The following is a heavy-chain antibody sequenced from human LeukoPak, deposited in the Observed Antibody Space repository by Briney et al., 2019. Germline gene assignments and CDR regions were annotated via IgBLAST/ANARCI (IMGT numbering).Heavy chain of an antibody. V-gene: IGHV1-46*01. CDR2: INPSGGST. CDR1: GYTFTSYY. D-gene: IGHD1-26*01. Sequence: ASVKVSCKASGYTFTSYYMHWVRQDPGQGLEWMGIINPSGGSTSYAQKFQRRVTMTRDTSPSTGHMELSRLGSEDTAVYYCARDSAVGRSPFDYWGQGTLVTVSS. J-gene: IGHJ4*02. CDR3: ARDSAVGRSPFDY.